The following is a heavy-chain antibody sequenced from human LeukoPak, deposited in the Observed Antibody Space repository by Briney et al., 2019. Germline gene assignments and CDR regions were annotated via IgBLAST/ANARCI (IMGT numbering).Heavy chain of an antibody. CDR1: GYTFSNYW. V-gene: IGHV5-51*01. CDR3: ARHVFYGSGSYDSYHYRMDV. Sequence: GESLKISCEGSGYTFSNYWVGWVRQMPGIGLEWMGIIYPGDSDTRYSPSFHGQVTILADKSISTAYLQWSSLKASDTAVYYCARHVFYGSGSYDSYHYRMDVWGKGTTVTVSS. D-gene: IGHD3-10*01. CDR2: IYPGDSDT. J-gene: IGHJ6*04.